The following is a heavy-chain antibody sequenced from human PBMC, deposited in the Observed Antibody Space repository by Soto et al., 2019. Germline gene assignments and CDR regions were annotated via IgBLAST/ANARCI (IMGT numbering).Heavy chain of an antibody. D-gene: IGHD6-13*01. J-gene: IGHJ5*02. CDR2: VYSRGST. CDR1: GGSISSYY. CDR3: ARDRAYSSSWYGGLGWFDP. V-gene: IGHV4-59*01. Sequence: QVQLQESGPGLVKLSETLSLTCTVSGGSISSYYWSWIRQPPGKGLEWIGYVYSRGSTNYNPSLKSRVTIAVDTSKNQFSLKLSSVTAAVTAVYYCARDRAYSSSWYGGLGWFDPWGQGTLVTVSS.